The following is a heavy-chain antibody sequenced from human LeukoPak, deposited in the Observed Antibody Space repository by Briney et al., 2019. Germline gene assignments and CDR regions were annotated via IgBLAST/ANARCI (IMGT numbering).Heavy chain of an antibody. J-gene: IGHJ3*02. CDR1: GFTFSTYW. D-gene: IGHD3-22*01. CDR3: ARGGEFDSRGYYPDDAFDS. CDR2: IKQDGSEK. V-gene: IGHV3-7*01. Sequence: GGSLRLSCVASGFTFSTYWMSWVRQAPGKGLEWVANIKQDGSEKNYVDSVKGRFTISRDNAKNSLYLQMNSLRAEDTAVYYCARGGEFDSRGYYPDDAFDSWGQGTMVTVSS.